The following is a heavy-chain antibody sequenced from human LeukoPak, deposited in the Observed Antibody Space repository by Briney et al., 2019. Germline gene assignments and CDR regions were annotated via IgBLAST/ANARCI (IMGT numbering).Heavy chain of an antibody. J-gene: IGHJ4*02. V-gene: IGHV4-34*01. Sequence: SETLSLTCAVYGGSFSGYYWSWIRQPPGKGLEWIGEINHSGSTNYNPSLKSRVTISVDTSKNQFSLKLSSVTAADTAVYYCARGLRTNGDWGQGTLVTVSS. CDR3: ARGLRTNGD. CDR2: INHSGST. CDR1: GGSFSGYY. D-gene: IGHD2-8*01.